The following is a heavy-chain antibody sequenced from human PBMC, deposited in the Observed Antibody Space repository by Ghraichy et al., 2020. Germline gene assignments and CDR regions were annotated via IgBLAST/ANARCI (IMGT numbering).Heavy chain of an antibody. CDR2: MNPNSGNT. CDR1: GYTFTSYD. D-gene: IGHD6-13*01. J-gene: IGHJ6*02. CDR3: ARGLSSSWISYYYYYYGMDV. V-gene: IGHV1-8*01. Sequence: ASVKVSCKASGYTFTSYDINWVRQATGQGLEWMGWMNPNSGNTGYAQKFQGRVTMTRNTSISTAYMELSSLRSEDTAVYYCARGLSSSWISYYYYYYGMDVWGQGTTVTVSS.